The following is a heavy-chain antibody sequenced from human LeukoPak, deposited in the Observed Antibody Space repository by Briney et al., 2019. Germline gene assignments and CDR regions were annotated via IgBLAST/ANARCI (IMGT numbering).Heavy chain of an antibody. D-gene: IGHD4-23*01. J-gene: IGHJ4*02. CDR1: GFTFSSYA. Sequence: PGGSLRLSCAASGFTFSSYAMSWVRQAPGKGLEWVSAICGSGGSTYYADSVKGRFTISRDNSNNTLYLQMNSLRAEGTAVYYCAREHSGGNPPYYFDYWGQGTLVTVSS. CDR2: ICGSGGST. CDR3: AREHSGGNPPYYFDY. V-gene: IGHV3-23*01.